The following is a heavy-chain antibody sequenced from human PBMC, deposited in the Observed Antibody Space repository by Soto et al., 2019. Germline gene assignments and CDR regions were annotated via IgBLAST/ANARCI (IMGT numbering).Heavy chain of an antibody. D-gene: IGHD2-21*02. J-gene: IGHJ5*02. CDR3: AREGGLAYCGGDCLYNWFDP. Sequence: SXETLSLTCTVSGGSISSGDYYWSWVREHPGKGLEWIGYRSYSGSTYYNPSLKSRVTIVVDTSRNQFSLRLSSVTAADTAVHYCAREGGLAYCGGDCLYNWFDPWGQGTLVTVSS. CDR1: GGSISSGDYY. V-gene: IGHV4-31*03. CDR2: RSYSGST.